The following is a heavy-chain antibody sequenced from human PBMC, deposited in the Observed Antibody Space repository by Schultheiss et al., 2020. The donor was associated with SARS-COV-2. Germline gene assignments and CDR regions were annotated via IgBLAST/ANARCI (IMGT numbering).Heavy chain of an antibody. CDR3: AREGTIFGVVIIIYYYYGMDV. D-gene: IGHD3-3*01. CDR2: IYSGGST. CDR1: GFTFSSYA. Sequence: GGSLRLSCAASGFTFSSYAMHWVRQAPGKGLEWVAVIYSGGSTYYADSVKGRFTISRDNSKNTLYLQMNSLRAEDTAVYYCAREGTIFGVVIIIYYYYGMDVWGQGTTVTVSS. J-gene: IGHJ6*02. V-gene: IGHV3-66*01.